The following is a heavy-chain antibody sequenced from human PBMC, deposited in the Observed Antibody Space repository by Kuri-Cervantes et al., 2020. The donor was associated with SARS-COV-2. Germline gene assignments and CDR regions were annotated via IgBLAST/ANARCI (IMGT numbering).Heavy chain of an antibody. D-gene: IGHD2-8*01. CDR2: ISTSGST. V-gene: IGHV4-61*02. CDR3: AREGLMGTMDY. Sequence: SETLSLTCTVSGGSISSSRYYWSWIRQPAGEGLEWIGGISTSGSTNYNPSLKSRVTILVDTSKTQFTLKLSSVTAADTAVYYCAREGLMGTMDYWGQGTLVTVSS. J-gene: IGHJ4*02. CDR1: GGSISSSRYY.